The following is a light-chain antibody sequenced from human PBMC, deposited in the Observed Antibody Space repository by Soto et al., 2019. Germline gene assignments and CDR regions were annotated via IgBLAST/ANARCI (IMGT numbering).Light chain of an antibody. CDR3: QQYNNWPPLT. CDR2: DAS. Sequence: EIVMTQSPATLSVSPGDRATLSCRASQSGSSSLAWYQQIPGQAPRLLIYDASTRATGIPARFGGSGSGTEFTLTISSLQSEDFAVYYFQQYNNWPPLTFGGGTKVELK. V-gene: IGKV3-15*01. CDR1: QSGSSS. J-gene: IGKJ4*01.